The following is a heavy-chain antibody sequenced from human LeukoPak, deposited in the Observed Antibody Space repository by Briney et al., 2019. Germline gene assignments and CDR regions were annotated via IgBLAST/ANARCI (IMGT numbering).Heavy chain of an antibody. Sequence: SETLSLTCTVSGGSISSYYWSWIRQPPGKGLEWIGYIFYSGSTNYNPSLKSRVTISLDTSKNQFSLKLSSVTAADTAVYYCATSRQLLDNWFDPWGQGTLVTVSS. CDR1: GGSISSYY. D-gene: IGHD2-2*01. CDR3: ATSRQLLDNWFDP. J-gene: IGHJ5*02. CDR2: IFYSGST. V-gene: IGHV4-59*08.